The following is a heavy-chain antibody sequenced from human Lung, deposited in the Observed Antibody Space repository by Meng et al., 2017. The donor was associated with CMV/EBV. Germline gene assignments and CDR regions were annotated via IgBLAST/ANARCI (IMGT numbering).Heavy chain of an antibody. V-gene: IGHV1-2*02. CDR3: ARGVAAAPTIYYFDY. D-gene: IGHD6-13*01. CDR2: INPNSGGT. CDR1: GYTFTGYY. Sequence: SVKVSXKASGYTFTGYYMHWVRQAPGQGLEWMGWINPNSGGTNYAQKFQGRVTMTRDTSISTAYMELSRLRSDDTAVYYCARGVAAAPTIYYFDYWGQGTXVTVAS. J-gene: IGHJ4*02.